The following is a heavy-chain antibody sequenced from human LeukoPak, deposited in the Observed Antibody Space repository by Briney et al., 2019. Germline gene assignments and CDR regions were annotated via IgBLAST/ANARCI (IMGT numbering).Heavy chain of an antibody. J-gene: IGHJ5*02. V-gene: IGHV4-59*01. CDR1: GGSISGYY. CDR2: IYYSGST. CDR3: ARINNWFDP. Sequence: PSETLSLTCTVSGGSISGYYWSWIRQPPGKGLEWIGYIYYSGSTNYNPSLKSRVTISVDTSKNQFSLKLSSVTAADTAVYYCARINNWFDPWGQGTLVTVSS.